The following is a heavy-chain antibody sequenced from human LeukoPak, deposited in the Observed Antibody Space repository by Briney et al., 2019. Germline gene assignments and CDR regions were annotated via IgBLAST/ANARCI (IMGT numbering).Heavy chain of an antibody. D-gene: IGHD2/OR15-2a*01. CDR3: ARSFYYFDY. CDR2: IYHSGST. Sequence: PSETLSLTCTGSGGSISSYYWGWIRQPPGKGLEWIGSIYHSGSTYYNPSLKSRVTISVDTSKNQFSLKLSSVTAADTAVYYCARSFYYFDYWGQGTLVTVSS. CDR1: GGSISSYY. V-gene: IGHV4-38-2*02. J-gene: IGHJ4*02.